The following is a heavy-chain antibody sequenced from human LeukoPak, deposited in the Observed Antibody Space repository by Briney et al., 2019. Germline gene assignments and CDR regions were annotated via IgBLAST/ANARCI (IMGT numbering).Heavy chain of an antibody. Sequence: GGSLRLSCAASGFTFSSYAMSWVRQAPGKRLEWVSGTSGSGSSTYYANSVKGRFTISRDNSKSTLYLQMHNLRADDTAVYYCAKSAGSWNQRTFFDSWGQGSLVAVS. D-gene: IGHD1-14*01. V-gene: IGHV3-23*01. CDR1: GFTFSSYA. CDR2: TSGSGSST. J-gene: IGHJ4*02. CDR3: AKSAGSWNQRTFFDS.